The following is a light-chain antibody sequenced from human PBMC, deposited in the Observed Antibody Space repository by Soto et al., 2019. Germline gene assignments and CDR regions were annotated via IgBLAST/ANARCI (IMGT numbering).Light chain of an antibody. J-gene: IGLJ7*01. CDR3: AAWEDSLSGWV. Sequence: QSVLTQPPSASGTPGQRVTISCSGSSSNIGSNYVYWYQQLPGTAPKLLIYRNNQRPSGVPDRFSGSKSGTSASLAISGLRSEDEADYYCAAWEDSLSGWVLGGGTQLTVL. V-gene: IGLV1-47*01. CDR1: SSNIGSNY. CDR2: RNN.